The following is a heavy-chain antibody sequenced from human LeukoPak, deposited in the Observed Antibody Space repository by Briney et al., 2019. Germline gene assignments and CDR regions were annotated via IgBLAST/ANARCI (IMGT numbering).Heavy chain of an antibody. D-gene: IGHD3/OR15-3a*01. J-gene: IGHJ4*02. Sequence: GGSLRLSCAVSGITLSNYGMSWVRQAPGKGLEWVAGISDSGGNTKYADSVKGQFTISRDNPKNTLYLQMNSLRAEDTVVYFCAKRGVVIRVILVGFHKEAYYFESWGQGALVTVSS. CDR1: GITLSNYG. V-gene: IGHV3-23*01. CDR2: ISDSGGNT. CDR3: AKRGVVIRVILVGFHKEAYYFES.